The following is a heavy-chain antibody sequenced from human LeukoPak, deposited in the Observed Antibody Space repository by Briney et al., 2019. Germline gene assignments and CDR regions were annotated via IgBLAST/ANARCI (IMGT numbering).Heavy chain of an antibody. CDR3: AREATVTFHYFDY. J-gene: IGHJ4*02. CDR1: GYTFTDHL. CDR2: VRPNTGGT. Sequence: ASVKVSCKTSGYTFTDHLFHWVRQAPGQGLEWLGWVRPNTGGTNYAQKFQGRVTMTRDTSITTAYMELSGLRSDDTAVYYCAREATVTFHYFDYWGQGTLVTVSS. D-gene: IGHD4-11*01. V-gene: IGHV1-2*02.